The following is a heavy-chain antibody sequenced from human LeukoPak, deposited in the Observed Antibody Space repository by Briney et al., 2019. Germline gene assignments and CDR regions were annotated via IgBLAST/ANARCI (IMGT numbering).Heavy chain of an antibody. V-gene: IGHV1-46*01. Sequence: ASVKVSCKASGYTFTNYYMHWVRQAPGQGLEWMGIINPSGGSTSYAQKFQGRVTMTRDTSTSTVYMELGSLRSEDTAVYYCARDSPLRGCVDYWGQGTLVTVSS. CDR2: INPSGGST. D-gene: IGHD6-19*01. CDR3: ARDSPLRGCVDY. J-gene: IGHJ4*02. CDR1: GYTFTNYY.